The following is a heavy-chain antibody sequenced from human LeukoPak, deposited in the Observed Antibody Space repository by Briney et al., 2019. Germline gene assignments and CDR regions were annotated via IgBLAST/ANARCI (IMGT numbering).Heavy chain of an antibody. CDR3: ARGVYGAYFDL. Sequence: PSETLSLTCSFSGGSLSGYYWSWLRQPPGKGLEWIAYRESNGNTESYPSLMSRVKISLDTSKNQLSLKLASVTAADTAVYFCARGVYGAYFDLWGQGTLVTVSS. CDR1: GGSLSGYY. J-gene: IGHJ4*02. CDR2: RESNGNT. V-gene: IGHV4-59*01. D-gene: IGHD4-17*01.